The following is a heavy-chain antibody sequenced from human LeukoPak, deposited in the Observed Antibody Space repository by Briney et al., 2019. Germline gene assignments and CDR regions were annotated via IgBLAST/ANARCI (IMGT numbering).Heavy chain of an antibody. V-gene: IGHV4-59*08. D-gene: IGHD6-13*01. J-gene: IGHJ5*02. Sequence: SETLSLTCTVSGGSISRYYWSWIRQSPGKGLEWIGYIYYSGSTYYNPSLKSRVTISVDTSKNQFSLKLNSVTAADTAVYYCARIYSSSWFLNWFDPWGQGTLVTVSS. CDR1: GGSISRYY. CDR3: ARIYSSSWFLNWFDP. CDR2: IYYSGST.